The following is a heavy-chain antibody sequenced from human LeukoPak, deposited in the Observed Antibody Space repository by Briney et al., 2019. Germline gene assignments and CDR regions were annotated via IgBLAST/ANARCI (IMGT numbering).Heavy chain of an antibody. Sequence: ASVTVSCKASGYTFTSYDINWVRQATGQGLEWMGWMNPNSGNTGYAQKFQGRVTMTRNTSISTAYMELSSLRSEDTAVYYCARGSGFWSAYYFDYWGQGTLVTVSS. CDR1: GYTFTSYD. J-gene: IGHJ4*02. V-gene: IGHV1-8*01. D-gene: IGHD3-3*01. CDR2: MNPNSGNT. CDR3: ARGSGFWSAYYFDY.